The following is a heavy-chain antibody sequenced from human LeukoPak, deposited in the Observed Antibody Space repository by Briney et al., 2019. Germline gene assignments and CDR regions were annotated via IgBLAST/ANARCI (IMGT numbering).Heavy chain of an antibody. CDR2: INHSGST. D-gene: IGHD6-13*01. J-gene: IGHJ5*02. CDR3: ARDVIAAAGSRFDP. V-gene: IGHV4-34*09. CDR1: GGSFSGYY. Sequence: SETLSLTYAVYGGSFSGYYWSWIRQPPGKGLEWIGEINHSGSTNYNPSLKSRVTISVDTSKNQFSLKLSSVTAADTAVYYCARDVIAAAGSRFDPWGQGTLVTVSS.